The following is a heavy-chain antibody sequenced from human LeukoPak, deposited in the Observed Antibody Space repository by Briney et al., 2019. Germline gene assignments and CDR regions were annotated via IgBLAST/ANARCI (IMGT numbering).Heavy chain of an antibody. J-gene: IGHJ6*03. CDR2: IKQDGSEK. CDR3: AREGSDWNYYYYMDV. Sequence: GGSLRLSCAASGCTFSSYWRSWVRQAPGKGLEWVANIKQDGSEKYYVDSVKGRFTISSDNAKNSVYLQMNSLRAEDTAVYYCAREGSDWNYYYYMDVGGKGTRVT. CDR1: GCTFSSYW. V-gene: IGHV3-7*01. D-gene: IGHD6-19*01.